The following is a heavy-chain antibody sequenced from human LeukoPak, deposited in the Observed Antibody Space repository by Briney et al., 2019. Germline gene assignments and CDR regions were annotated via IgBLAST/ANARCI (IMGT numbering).Heavy chain of an antibody. CDR3: AILTGTPDY. CDR2: ISGSGDNT. D-gene: IGHD1-20*01. V-gene: IGHV3-23*01. CDR1: GFAFSTYA. Sequence: GGSLRLSCAASGFAFSTYAISWVRQAPGKGLEWFSAISGSGDNTYYADSVEGRFTISRDNAKNTLYLQMNSLRAEDTAVYYCAILTGTPDYWGQGTLVTVSS. J-gene: IGHJ4*02.